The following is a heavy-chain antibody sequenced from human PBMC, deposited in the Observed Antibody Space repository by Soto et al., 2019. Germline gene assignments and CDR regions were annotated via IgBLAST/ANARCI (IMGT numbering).Heavy chain of an antibody. V-gene: IGHV4-30-4*01. Sequence: SETLSLTCTVSGGSISSGDYYWSWIRQPPGKGLEWIGYIYYSGSTYYNPSLKSRVTISVDTSKNQSSLKLSSVTAADTAVYYCARYYDFWSGYCWFDPWGQGTLVTVSS. CDR1: GGSISSGDYY. D-gene: IGHD3-3*01. J-gene: IGHJ5*02. CDR3: ARYYDFWSGYCWFDP. CDR2: IYYSGST.